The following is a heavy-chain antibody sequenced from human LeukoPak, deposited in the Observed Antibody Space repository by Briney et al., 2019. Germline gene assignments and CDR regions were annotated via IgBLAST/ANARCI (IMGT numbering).Heavy chain of an antibody. V-gene: IGHV4-31*03. CDR3: AREGPGYRSSTSCLQRGGMDV. D-gene: IGHD2-2*01. Sequence: SENLSLTCTVSGGSISSGGYYWSWIRQHPGKGLEWIGYIYYSGSTYYNLSLKSRVTISVDTSKNQFSLKLSSVTAADTAVYYCAREGPGYRSSTSCLQRGGMDVWGQGTTVTVSS. CDR1: GGSISSGGYY. CDR2: IYYSGST. J-gene: IGHJ6*02.